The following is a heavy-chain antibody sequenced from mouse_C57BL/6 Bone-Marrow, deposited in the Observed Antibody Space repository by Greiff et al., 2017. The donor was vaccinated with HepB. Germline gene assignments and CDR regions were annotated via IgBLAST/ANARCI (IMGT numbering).Heavy chain of an antibody. Sequence: EVMLVESGGGLVQPGGSMKLSCVASGFTFSNYWMNWVRQSPVKGLEWVAQIRLKSDNYATHYAESVKGRFTISRDDSKSSVYLQMNNLRAEDTGIYYCTGGTTVVVHWYFDVWGTGTTVTVSS. CDR3: TGGTTVVVHWYFDV. D-gene: IGHD1-1*01. J-gene: IGHJ1*03. CDR2: IRLKSDNYAT. CDR1: GFTFSNYW. V-gene: IGHV6-3*01.